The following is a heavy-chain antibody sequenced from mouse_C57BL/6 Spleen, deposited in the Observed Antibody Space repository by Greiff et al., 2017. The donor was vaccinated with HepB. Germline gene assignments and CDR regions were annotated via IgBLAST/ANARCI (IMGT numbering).Heavy chain of an antibody. V-gene: IGHV1-61*01. Sequence: QVQLQQSGAELVRPGSSVKLSCKASGYTFTSYWMDWVKQRPGQGLEWIGNIYPSDSETHYNQKFKDKATLTVDKSSSTAYMQLSSLTSEDSAVYYCARDYYGSGFAYWGQGTLVTVSA. CDR2: IYPSDSET. CDR3: ARDYYGSGFAY. CDR1: GYTFTSYW. J-gene: IGHJ3*01. D-gene: IGHD1-1*01.